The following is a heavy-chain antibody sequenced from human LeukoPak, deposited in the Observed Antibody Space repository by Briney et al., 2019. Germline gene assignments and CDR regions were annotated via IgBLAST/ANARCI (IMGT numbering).Heavy chain of an antibody. Sequence: PSETLSLTCAAYGGSFSGYYWSWIRQTPGKGLEWIGEINHTGNTHYNPSLKSRVTMSVDTSKNQFSLKLSSVTAADTAVYYCARVPGVWGSYRINWFDPWGQGTLVTVSS. J-gene: IGHJ5*02. CDR1: GGSFSGYY. CDR3: ARVPGVWGSYRINWFDP. V-gene: IGHV4-34*01. D-gene: IGHD3-16*02. CDR2: INHTGNT.